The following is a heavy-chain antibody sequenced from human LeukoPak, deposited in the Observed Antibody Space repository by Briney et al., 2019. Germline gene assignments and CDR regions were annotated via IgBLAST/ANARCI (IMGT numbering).Heavy chain of an antibody. Sequence: SETLSLTCAVYGGSFSGYYWSWIRQPPGKGLEWIGEINHSGSTNYNPSLKSRVTISVDTSENQFSLKLSSVTAADTAVYYCARVKYDYVWGSYRPNFDYWGQGTLVTVSS. CDR1: GGSFSGYY. J-gene: IGHJ4*02. CDR2: INHSGST. D-gene: IGHD3-16*02. V-gene: IGHV4-34*01. CDR3: ARVKYDYVWGSYRPNFDY.